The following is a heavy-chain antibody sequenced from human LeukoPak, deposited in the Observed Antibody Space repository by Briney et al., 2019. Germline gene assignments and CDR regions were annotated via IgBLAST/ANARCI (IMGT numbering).Heavy chain of an antibody. J-gene: IGHJ4*02. CDR1: GFSFDDYG. CDR3: ARGPYDSSGYYCPLDY. Sequence: GGSLRLSCAASGFSFDDYGMSWVRQAPGKGLEWVSGINWNGGSTGYADSVKGRFTISRDNAKSSLYLQMNSLRAEDTALYYCARGPYDSSGYYCPLDYWGQGTLVTVSS. CDR2: INWNGGST. D-gene: IGHD3-22*01. V-gene: IGHV3-20*04.